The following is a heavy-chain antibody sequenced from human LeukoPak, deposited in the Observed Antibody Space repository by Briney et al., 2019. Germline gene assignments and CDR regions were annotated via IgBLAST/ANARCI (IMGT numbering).Heavy chain of an antibody. Sequence: GGSLRLSCAASGFTFSDHYMDWVRQAPGTGLEWVGRTRDKANSYTTEYAASVKGRFTISRDDSKNSLYLQMNSLKTEDTAVYYCARGLRYFDWLLKGDYYGMDVWGQGTTVTVSS. J-gene: IGHJ6*02. CDR3: ARGLRYFDWLLKGDYYGMDV. D-gene: IGHD3-9*01. CDR1: GFTFSDHY. CDR2: TRDKANSYTT. V-gene: IGHV3-72*01.